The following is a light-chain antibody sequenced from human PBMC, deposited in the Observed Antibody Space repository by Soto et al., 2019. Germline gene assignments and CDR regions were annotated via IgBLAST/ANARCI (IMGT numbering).Light chain of an antibody. V-gene: IGKV3-15*01. J-gene: IGKJ3*01. CDR1: QSVSSN. CDR3: QQYNNWPRT. CDR2: GAS. Sequence: EVVMTQSPVTLSVSPGERATLSCRASQSVSSNLAWYQQKPGQAPRLLIYGASTRATAIPARFSGSGSGTEFTLTISSLQSEDFAVNFCQQYNNWPRTSGPGTKVDIK.